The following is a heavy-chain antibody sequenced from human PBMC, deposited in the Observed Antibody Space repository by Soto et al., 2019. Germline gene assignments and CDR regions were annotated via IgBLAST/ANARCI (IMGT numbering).Heavy chain of an antibody. CDR1: GGSISSGGYS. J-gene: IGHJ6*02. V-gene: IGHV4-30-2*01. Sequence: PSETLSLTCAVSGGSISSGGYSWSWIRQPPGKGLEWIGYIYHSGSTYYNPSLKSRVTISVDRSKNQFSLKLSSVTAADTAVYYCARATGVAPYYYYGMDVWGQGTKVTVSS. D-gene: IGHD3-3*01. CDR2: IYHSGST. CDR3: ARATGVAPYYYYGMDV.